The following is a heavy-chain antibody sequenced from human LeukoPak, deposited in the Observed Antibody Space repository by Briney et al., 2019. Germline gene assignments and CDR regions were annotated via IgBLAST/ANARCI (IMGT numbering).Heavy chain of an antibody. CDR2: IYYSGST. Sequence: SETLSLTRTVSGGSVSSGSYYWGWIRQPPGKGPEWIGYIYYSGSTNYNPSLKSRVTISVDTSKNQFSLKLSSVTAADTAVYYCARVSTTSYYYYGMDVWGKGTTVTVSS. D-gene: IGHD1-1*01. CDR3: ARVSTTSYYYYGMDV. J-gene: IGHJ6*04. CDR1: GGSVSSGSYY. V-gene: IGHV4-61*01.